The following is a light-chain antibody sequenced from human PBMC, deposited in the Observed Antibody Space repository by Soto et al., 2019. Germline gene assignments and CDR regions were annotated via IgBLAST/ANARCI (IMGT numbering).Light chain of an antibody. Sequence: EIVMTQSPATLSVSPGERATLSCRASQSVSSNLAWYQEKPGQASRLLIYGASTRATGIPARCSGSGSGTEFTLTISSLQSEDFAVYYCQQYNNWPPLTFGGGTKVEIK. CDR1: QSVSSN. CDR2: GAS. V-gene: IGKV3-15*01. J-gene: IGKJ4*01. CDR3: QQYNNWPPLT.